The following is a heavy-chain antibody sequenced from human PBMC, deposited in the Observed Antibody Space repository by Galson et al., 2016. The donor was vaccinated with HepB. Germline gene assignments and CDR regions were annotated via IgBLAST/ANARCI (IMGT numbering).Heavy chain of an antibody. Sequence: SVKVSCKASGYTFTHLALNWVRQAPGQGPEWMGWINTDTGNPTYAQGFTGRFVFSLDTSVNTTYLQINNLKTADTAVYYCARGDSSGYLLDHWGQGTLVTVSA. V-gene: IGHV7-4-1*02. CDR3: ARGDSSGYLLDH. J-gene: IGHJ4*02. CDR1: GYTFTHLA. D-gene: IGHD3-22*01. CDR2: INTDTGNP.